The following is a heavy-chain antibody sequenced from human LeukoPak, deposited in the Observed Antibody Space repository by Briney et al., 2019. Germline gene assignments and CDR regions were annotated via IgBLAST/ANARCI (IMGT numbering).Heavy chain of an antibody. CDR3: ARNQWEPESVDAFDI. V-gene: IGHV1-18*01. D-gene: IGHD1-26*01. CDR2: ISAYNGNT. Sequence: ASVKVSCKASGGTFSSYGISWVRQAPGQGLEWMGWISAYNGNTNYAQKLQGRVTMTTDTSTSTAYMELRSLRSDDTAVYYRARNQWEPESVDAFDIWGQGTMVTVSS. J-gene: IGHJ3*02. CDR1: GGTFSSYG.